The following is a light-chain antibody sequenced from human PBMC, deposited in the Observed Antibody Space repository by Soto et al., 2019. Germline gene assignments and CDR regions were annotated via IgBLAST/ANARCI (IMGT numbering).Light chain of an antibody. CDR3: LQDYSYPRT. CDR1: QGISSW. V-gene: IGKV1-12*01. Sequence: DIQMTQSPSSVSASVGDRVTITCRASQGISSWLAWYQQKPGKAPKVLIFGASTLQSGVPSRFSGSGSGTDFILTISSLQPEDFATYYCLQDYSYPRTFGQGTKVDIK. CDR2: GAS. J-gene: IGKJ1*01.